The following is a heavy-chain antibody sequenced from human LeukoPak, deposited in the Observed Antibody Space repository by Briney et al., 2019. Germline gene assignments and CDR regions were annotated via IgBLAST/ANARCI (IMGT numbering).Heavy chain of an antibody. CDR3: AKEVHGLRYFDWLF. V-gene: IGHV3-48*01. J-gene: IGHJ4*02. CDR2: ISFSSATI. CDR1: GFTFSSYS. D-gene: IGHD3-9*01. Sequence: PGGSLKLSCEASGFTFSSYSMNWVRQAPGKGLEWVSYISFSSATIHYADSVKGRFTISRDNSKNTLYLQMNSLRAEDTAVYYCAKEVHGLRYFDWLFWGQGTLVTVSS.